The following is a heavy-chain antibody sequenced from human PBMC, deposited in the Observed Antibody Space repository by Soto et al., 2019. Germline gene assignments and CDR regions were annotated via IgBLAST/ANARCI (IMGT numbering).Heavy chain of an antibody. CDR2: ISGSGDTT. CDR1: GFTFSNYA. D-gene: IGHD5-12*01. V-gene: IGHV3-23*01. Sequence: PGGSLRLSXAASGFTFSNYAMTWVRQAPGRGLEWVSAISGSGDTTYYADSVKGRFTISRDNSKNTLYLQMNSLRAEDPAVYYCAKVKTWTYLDYWGQGTLVTVSS. J-gene: IGHJ4*02. CDR3: AKVKTWTYLDY.